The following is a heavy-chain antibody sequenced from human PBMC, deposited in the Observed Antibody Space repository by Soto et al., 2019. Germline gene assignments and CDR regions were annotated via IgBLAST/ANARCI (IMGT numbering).Heavy chain of an antibody. CDR3: ARGSARSGYQLLFAAEAYYYYGMGV. Sequence: QVQLVQSGAEVKKPGSSVKVSCKASGGTFSSYAISWVRQAPGQGLEWMGGIIPIFGTANYAQKFQGRVTITADESKSTAYMVLSSLRSEDTAVYYCARGSARSGYQLLFAAEAYYYYGMGVWGRGTTVTVSS. CDR2: IIPIFGTA. V-gene: IGHV1-69*01. J-gene: IGHJ6*02. D-gene: IGHD2-2*01. CDR1: GGTFSSYA.